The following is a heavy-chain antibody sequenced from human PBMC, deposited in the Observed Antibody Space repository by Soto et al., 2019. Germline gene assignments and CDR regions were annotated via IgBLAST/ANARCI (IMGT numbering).Heavy chain of an antibody. D-gene: IGHD2-21*02. CDR3: TAGDGRTDNDF. J-gene: IGHJ4*02. CDR2: IKGKGGNGAT. CDR1: GFTFIYAW. Sequence: EVQLVESGGGLVKPGGSTRLSCAASGFTFIYAWMTWVRQAPGKGLEWVARIKGKGGNGATDYAAPVKGRFTISRDDSRNTLYLQMTSLKTEDTAVYYCTAGDGRTDNDFWGQGTLVTV. V-gene: IGHV3-15*01.